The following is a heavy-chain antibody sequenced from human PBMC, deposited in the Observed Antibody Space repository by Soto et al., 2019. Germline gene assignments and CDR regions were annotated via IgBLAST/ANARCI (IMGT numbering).Heavy chain of an antibody. V-gene: IGHV3-30*18. CDR3: AKERSVVATTPDFDY. D-gene: IGHD5-12*01. J-gene: IGHJ4*02. CDR2: ASYDGSYK. Sequence: QVQLVESGGGVVQPGRSLRLSCAASGFTFSSFGMHWVHQDPGKGLEWVAVASYDGSYKYYADSVKGRFTLSRDNSKNTLYLQLNSLRAEDTAVYYCAKERSVVATTPDFDYWGQGTLVTVSS. CDR1: GFTFSSFG.